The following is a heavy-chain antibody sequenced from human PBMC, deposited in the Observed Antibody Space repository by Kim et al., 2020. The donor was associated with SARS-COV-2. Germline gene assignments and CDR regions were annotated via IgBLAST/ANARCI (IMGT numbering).Heavy chain of an antibody. Sequence: GSEKYYVDSVEGRFTISRDNAKNSLSLQMNSLRAEDTAVYYCASGWYQIYWGQGTLVTVSS. J-gene: IGHJ4*02. V-gene: IGHV3-7*03. CDR3: ASGWYQIY. D-gene: IGHD6-19*01. CDR2: GSEK.